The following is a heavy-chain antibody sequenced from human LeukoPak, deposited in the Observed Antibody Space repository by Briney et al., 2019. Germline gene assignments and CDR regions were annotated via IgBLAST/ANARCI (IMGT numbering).Heavy chain of an antibody. Sequence: RPGGSLRLSCAATGYSFKDYGMHWVRQPPAKGLEWVSAINWNGGGTDYADSVKGRFTIFRDNAKNSLYLQLSSLRPEDTALYYCAKHLTATNTYIFFGLDVWGQGASVTVSS. D-gene: IGHD1-26*01. CDR2: INWNGGGT. V-gene: IGHV3-20*04. CDR1: GYSFKDYG. J-gene: IGHJ6*02. CDR3: AKHLTATNTYIFFGLDV.